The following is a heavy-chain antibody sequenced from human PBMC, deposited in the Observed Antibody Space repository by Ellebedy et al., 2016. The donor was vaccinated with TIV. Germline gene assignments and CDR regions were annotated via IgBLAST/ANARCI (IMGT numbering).Heavy chain of an antibody. J-gene: IGHJ4*02. CDR2: IKKDGSVK. D-gene: IGHD2-21*01. Sequence: GGSLRLXXAASGFTFSSYWMHWVRQAPGKGLEWVANIKKDGSVKKYVDSVKGRFTISRDNGKNSLYLKMNSLRGEDTAVYYCAREVGGGGAYWGQGTLVTVSS. CDR3: AREVGGGGAY. CDR1: GFTFSSYW. V-gene: IGHV3-7*01.